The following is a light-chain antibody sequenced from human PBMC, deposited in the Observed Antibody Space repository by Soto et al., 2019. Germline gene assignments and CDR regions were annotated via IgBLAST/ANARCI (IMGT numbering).Light chain of an antibody. J-gene: IGLJ1*01. Sequence: QSVLTQPPSVSAAPGQKVTISCSGSSSNIGNNYVSWYQQLPGTAPKLLIYDNNKRPSGIPDRFSGSKSGTSATLGITGLQTGDEADYYCGTWDSSYVFGTGTKVTVL. CDR3: GTWDSSYV. CDR2: DNN. CDR1: SSNIGNNY. V-gene: IGLV1-51*01.